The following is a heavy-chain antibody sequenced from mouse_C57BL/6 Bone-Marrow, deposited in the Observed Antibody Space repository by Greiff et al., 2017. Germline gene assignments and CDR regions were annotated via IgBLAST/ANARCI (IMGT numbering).Heavy chain of an antibody. V-gene: IGHV10-1*01. CDR1: GFSFNTYA. D-gene: IGHD2-4*01. J-gene: IGHJ2*01. CDR2: IRSKSNNYAT. Sequence: EVQRVESGGGLVQPKGSLKLSCAASGFSFNTYAMNWVRQAPGKGLEWVARIRSKSNNYATYYADSVKDRFTISRDDSESMLYLQMNNLKTEDTAMYYCVIGDYEDYFDYWGQGTTLTVSS. CDR3: VIGDYEDYFDY.